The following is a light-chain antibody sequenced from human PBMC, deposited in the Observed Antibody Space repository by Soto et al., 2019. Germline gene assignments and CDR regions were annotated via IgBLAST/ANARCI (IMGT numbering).Light chain of an antibody. J-gene: IGKJ5*01. CDR3: QQFNSYPT. CDR1: QGISSA. CDR2: DAS. Sequence: AIQLTQSPSSLSASVGDRVTITCRASQGISSALAWYQQKPGKAPKLLIYDASSLESGAPSRFSGSGSGTDFTLTISSLQPEDFATYYCQQFNSYPTFGQGTRLEIK. V-gene: IGKV1-13*02.